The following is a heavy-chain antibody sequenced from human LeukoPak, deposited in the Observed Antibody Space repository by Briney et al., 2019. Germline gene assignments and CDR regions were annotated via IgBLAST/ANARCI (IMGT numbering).Heavy chain of an antibody. J-gene: IGHJ4*02. CDR2: ISNGDGTI. CDR1: GFTFSSYS. Sequence: GGSLRLSCAASGFTFSSYSMNWVRQAPGKGLEWVSYISNGDGTIKYADSVKGRFTISRDNAKNSLYLQMKSLRAEDTALYYCARDSDYYSSGWSPWDYWGQGTLVTVSS. D-gene: IGHD6-19*01. CDR3: ARDSDYYSSGWSPWDY. V-gene: IGHV3-48*04.